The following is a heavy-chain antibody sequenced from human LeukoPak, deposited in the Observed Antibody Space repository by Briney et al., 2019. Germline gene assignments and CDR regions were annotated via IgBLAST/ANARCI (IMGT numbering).Heavy chain of an antibody. CDR2: IIPIFGTA. CDR3: ATGHLQFLEWLLYA. V-gene: IGHV1-69*13. D-gene: IGHD3-3*01. CDR1: GYTFTSYG. Sequence: SVKVSCKASGYTFTSYGISWVRQAPGQGLEWMGGIIPIFGTANYAQKFQGRVTITADESTSTAYMELSSLRSEDTAVYYCATGHLQFLEWLLYAWGQGTLVTVSS. J-gene: IGHJ5*02.